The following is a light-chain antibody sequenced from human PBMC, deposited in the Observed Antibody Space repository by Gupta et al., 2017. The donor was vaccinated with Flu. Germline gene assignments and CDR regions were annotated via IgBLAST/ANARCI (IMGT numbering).Light chain of an antibody. CDR1: NSNIGSNY. CDR2: KSN. Sequence: QSVLTQPPSASGTPAQRVTISCADDNSNIGSNYVYWYQQLPGTAPNILIDKSNQRPSGVPDRFAGSNAGTSASLAISGLRSEDEDDDVGAAWDDTLYGGVFGTGTRVTVL. J-gene: IGLJ1*01. CDR3: AAWDDTLYGGV. V-gene: IGLV1-47*01.